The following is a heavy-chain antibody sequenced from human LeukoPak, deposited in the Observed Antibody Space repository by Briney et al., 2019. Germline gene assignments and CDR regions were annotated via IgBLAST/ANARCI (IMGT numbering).Heavy chain of an antibody. D-gene: IGHD3-3*02. V-gene: IGHV3-74*03. CDR2: INRDGSST. J-gene: IGHJ4*02. Sequence: PGGSLRPSCAASGFTFSSHWMNWVRQVPGKGLVWVSRINRDGSSTAYAGSVKGRFTISRDNAKNTLYLQMNSLTAEDTAPYYCVRGGISNCINFDYWGQGILVTASS. CDR1: GFTFSSHW. CDR3: VRGGISNCINFDY.